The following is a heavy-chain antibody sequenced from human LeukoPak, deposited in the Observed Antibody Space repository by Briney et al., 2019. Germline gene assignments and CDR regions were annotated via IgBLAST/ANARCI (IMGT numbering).Heavy chain of an antibody. V-gene: IGHV3-23*01. J-gene: IGHJ4*02. CDR3: AKASEVGRGYSDY. CDR2: ISGSGGST. Sequence: PGGSLRLSCAASGFSFSSYAMSWVRQAPGKGLEWVSVISGSGGSTNYAASVKGRFTMSRDNSQNTLYLQMNSLRVEDTAVYYCAKASEVGRGYSDYWGQGTLVTVSS. CDR1: GFSFSSYA. D-gene: IGHD1-26*01.